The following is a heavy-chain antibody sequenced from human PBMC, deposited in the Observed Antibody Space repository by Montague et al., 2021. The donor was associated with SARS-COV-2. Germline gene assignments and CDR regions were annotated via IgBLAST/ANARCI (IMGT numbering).Heavy chain of an antibody. V-gene: IGHV4-39*01. CDR1: RGSVDDTNYY. Sequence: SETLSLTCTLSRGSVDDTNYYWGWIRQPPGKGLEWIGTVYYRGTAYYNPSLKSRVTISVHSSENQFSLNMISLSAADTALYYCARCKTRDLVPDPDAFDVWGQGTMVTVSS. J-gene: IGHJ3*01. CDR2: VYYRGTA. D-gene: IGHD1-14*01. CDR3: ARCKTRDLVPDPDAFDV.